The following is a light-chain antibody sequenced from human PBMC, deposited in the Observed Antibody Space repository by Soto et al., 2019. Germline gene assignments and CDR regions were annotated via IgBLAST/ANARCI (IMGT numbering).Light chain of an antibody. CDR2: EVN. J-gene: IGLJ1*01. V-gene: IGLV2-14*01. Sequence: QSVLTQPASVSGSPGQSITISCTGTSSDVGGYNYVSWYQQHPGQAPKLVIYEVNDRPSGVSIRFSGSKSGNRASLTISGLRAEDEADYYCSSYTSRSTLCVFGTGTKVTVL. CDR3: SSYTSRSTLCV. CDR1: SSDVGGYNY.